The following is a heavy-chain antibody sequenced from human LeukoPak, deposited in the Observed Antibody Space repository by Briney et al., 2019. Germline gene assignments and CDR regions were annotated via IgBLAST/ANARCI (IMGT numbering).Heavy chain of an antibody. J-gene: IGHJ6*02. D-gene: IGHD5-18*01. V-gene: IGHV3-30*03. CDR2: ISYDGSNK. CDR3: ARAPRPGYEIYYYYGMDV. Sequence: PGGSLRLSCAASGFTFSNCGMHWVRQAPGKGLEWVSIISYDGSNKYYADSVKGRFTISRDNSKNTLYLQMNSLRAEDTAVYYCARAPRPGYEIYYYYGMDVWGQGTTVTVSS. CDR1: GFTFSNCG.